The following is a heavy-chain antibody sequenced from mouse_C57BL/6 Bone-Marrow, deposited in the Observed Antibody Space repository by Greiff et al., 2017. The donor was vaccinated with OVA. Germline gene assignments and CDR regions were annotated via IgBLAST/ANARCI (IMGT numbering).Heavy chain of an antibody. D-gene: IGHD2-4*01. J-gene: IGHJ4*01. CDR3: ARGDDYDGAMDY. CDR1: GYTFTDYY. CDR2: INPYNGGT. V-gene: IGHV1-19*01. Sequence: EVQLQQSGPVLVKPGASVKMSCKASGYTFTDYYMNWVKQSHGKSLEWIGVINPYNGGTSYNQKFKGKATLTVDKSSSAAYMELNSLTSEDSAVDDGARGDDYDGAMDYWGQGTSVTVAS.